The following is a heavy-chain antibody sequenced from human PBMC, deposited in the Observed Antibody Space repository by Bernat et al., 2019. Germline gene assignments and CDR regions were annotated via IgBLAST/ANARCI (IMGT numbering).Heavy chain of an antibody. CDR1: GFTFSSYA. J-gene: IGHJ6*02. V-gene: IGHV3-30-3*01. D-gene: IGHD3-10*01. Sequence: VQLVESGGGLVEPGGSLRLSCAASGFTFSSYAMHWVRQAPGKGLEWVAVISYDGSNKYYADSVKGRFTISRDNSKNTLYLQMNSLRAEDTAVYYCARDRVRYYYGSGSYYNAHYYYYGMDVWGQGTTVTVS. CDR3: ARDRVRYYYGSGSYYNAHYYYYGMDV. CDR2: ISYDGSNK.